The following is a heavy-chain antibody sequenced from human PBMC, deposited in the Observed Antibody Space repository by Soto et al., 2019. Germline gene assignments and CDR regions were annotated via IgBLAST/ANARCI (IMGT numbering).Heavy chain of an antibody. J-gene: IGHJ3*02. CDR3: HASSAEEEPLVRGPDAFDI. CDR2: IYWDDDK. Sequence: QITLKESGPTLVKPTQTLTLTCTFSGFSLSTSGVGVGWIRQPPGKALEWLALIYWDDDKRYSPSLKISLNLTEDTSKTLVVHTMTHMDPVDTATSYWHASSAEEEPLVRGPDAFDIWGQGTMVTVSS. CDR1: GFSLSTSGVG. D-gene: IGHD6-13*01. V-gene: IGHV2-5*02.